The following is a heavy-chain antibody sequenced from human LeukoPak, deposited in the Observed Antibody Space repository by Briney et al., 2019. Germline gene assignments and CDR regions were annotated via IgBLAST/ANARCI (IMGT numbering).Heavy chain of an antibody. CDR2: IRSKANSYAT. V-gene: IGHV3-73*01. CDR3: TFYASGTYTPFDI. Sequence: GALRLSCAASGFTFSGSAMHWARQASGKGLEWVGHIRSKANSYATAYAASVKGRYTISRDNSKNTTYLQMNSLKTEDTAVYYCTFYASGTYTPFDIWGQGTMVTVSS. D-gene: IGHD3-10*01. CDR1: GFTFSGSA. J-gene: IGHJ3*02.